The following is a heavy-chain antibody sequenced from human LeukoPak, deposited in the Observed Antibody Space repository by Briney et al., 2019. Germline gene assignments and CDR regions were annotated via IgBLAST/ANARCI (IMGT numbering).Heavy chain of an antibody. CDR1: GFTFSTYW. CDR3: ARGPAISMVRGLNWFDT. V-gene: IGHV3-7*01. J-gene: IGHJ5*02. Sequence: GGSLRLSCAASGFTFSTYWMSWVRQAPGKGLEWVANIKQDGSEKYYVDSVKGRFTISRDNAKISLYLQMNSLGAEDTAVYYCARGPAISMVRGLNWFDTWGQGTLVTVSS. CDR2: IKQDGSEK. D-gene: IGHD3-10*01.